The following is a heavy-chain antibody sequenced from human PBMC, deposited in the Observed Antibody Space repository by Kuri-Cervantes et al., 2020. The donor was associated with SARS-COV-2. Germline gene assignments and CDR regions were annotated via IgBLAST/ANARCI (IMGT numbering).Heavy chain of an antibody. CDR3: AKDRGDYYGSCYMDV. V-gene: IGHV3-71*01. CDR2: IRSKAYGGTT. D-gene: IGHD3-10*01. CDR1: GLSFSNAW. Sequence: SLIISRAAAGLSFSNAWMSWVRQAPGKVLEWVGFIRSKAYGGTTEYAASVKVRFTISRDDAKSIAYRQMNSLRAEDTAVYYCAKDRGDYYGSCYMDVWGKGTTVTVSS. J-gene: IGHJ6*03.